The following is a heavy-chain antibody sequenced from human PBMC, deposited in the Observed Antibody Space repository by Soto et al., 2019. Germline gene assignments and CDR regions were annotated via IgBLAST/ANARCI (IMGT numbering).Heavy chain of an antibody. CDR3: ARGIRLGWFGELPYLDY. Sequence: ASVKVSCKASGYTFTSYDINWVRQATGQGLEWMGWMNPNSGNTGYAQKFQGRVTMTRNTSISTAYMELSSLRSEDTAVYYCARGIRLGWFGELPYLDYWGQGTLVTVSS. J-gene: IGHJ4*02. CDR1: GYTFTSYD. CDR2: MNPNSGNT. V-gene: IGHV1-8*01. D-gene: IGHD3-10*01.